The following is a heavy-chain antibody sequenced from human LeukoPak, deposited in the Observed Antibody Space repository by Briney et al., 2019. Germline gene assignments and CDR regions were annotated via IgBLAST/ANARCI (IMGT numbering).Heavy chain of an antibody. CDR3: AKDGGRYRFDY. J-gene: IGHJ4*02. CDR2: IRNDETEI. CDR1: GFTFSSYA. Sequence: PGGSLRLSCAASGFTFSSYAMHWIRQAPGRGLEWVSFIRNDETEIHYADFAKGRFTVSRDKSNNLLYLQMNSLRPDDTALYYCAKDGGRYRFDYWGQGTMVTVSS. D-gene: IGHD3-16*02. V-gene: IGHV3-30*02.